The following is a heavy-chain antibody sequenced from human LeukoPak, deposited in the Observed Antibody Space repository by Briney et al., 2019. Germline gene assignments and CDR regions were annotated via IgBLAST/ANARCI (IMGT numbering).Heavy chain of an antibody. CDR2: IYHRGNA. CDR1: GYSISSGYH. Sequence: SETLSLTRAVSGYSISSGYHWGWIRQPPGKGPELIGSIYHRGNACYNPSLKSRVTISLDTSKNQFSLKLSSVTAADTAVYYCARDLGYYRMDVWGKGTTVTVSS. J-gene: IGHJ6*04. V-gene: IGHV4-38-2*02. CDR3: ARDLGYYRMDV. D-gene: IGHD7-27*01.